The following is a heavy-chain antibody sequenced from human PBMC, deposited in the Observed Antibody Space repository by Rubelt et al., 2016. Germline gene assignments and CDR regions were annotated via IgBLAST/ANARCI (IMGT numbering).Heavy chain of an antibody. CDR3: ARRGDSHAVFDY. Sequence: IGEINHSGSTNYNPSLKSRLTMSVDKSRNQFSLKLSSVTAADTAVYYCARRGDSHAVFDYWGPGTLVTVSS. CDR2: INHSGST. V-gene: IGHV4-34*01. J-gene: IGHJ4*02. D-gene: IGHD3-16*01.